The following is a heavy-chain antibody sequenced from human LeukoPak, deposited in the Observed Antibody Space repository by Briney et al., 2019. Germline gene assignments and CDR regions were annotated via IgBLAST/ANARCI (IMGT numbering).Heavy chain of an antibody. CDR1: GFTFSSYA. CDR3: AAIIAAAGYYFDY. CDR2: IYYSGST. D-gene: IGHD6-13*01. Sequence: GSLRLSCAASGFTFSSYAMSWVRQAPGKGLEWIGSIYYSGSTYYNPSLKSRVTISVDTSKNQFSLKLSSVTAADTAVYYCAAIIAAAGYYFDYWGQGTLVTVSS. V-gene: IGHV4-59*05. J-gene: IGHJ4*02.